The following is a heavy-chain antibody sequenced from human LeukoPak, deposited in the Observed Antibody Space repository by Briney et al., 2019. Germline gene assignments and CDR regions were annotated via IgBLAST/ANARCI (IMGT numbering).Heavy chain of an antibody. Sequence: PGGSLRLSCAASGFTFSNAWLSWVRQAPGKGLEYVSAIRDNGGSTYYANSVKGRFTISRDNSKNTLYLQMGSLRAEDTAVYYCARDGGGSPDYWGQGTLVTVSS. J-gene: IGHJ4*02. D-gene: IGHD3-16*01. CDR1: GFTFSNAW. CDR3: ARDGGGSPDY. CDR2: IRDNGGST. V-gene: IGHV3-64*01.